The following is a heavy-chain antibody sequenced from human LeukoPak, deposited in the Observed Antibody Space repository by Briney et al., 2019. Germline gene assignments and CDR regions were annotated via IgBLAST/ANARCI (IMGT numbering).Heavy chain of an antibody. D-gene: IGHD2-15*01. CDR1: GFTFSSYA. CDR2: IYSGGST. Sequence: GGSLRLSCAASGFTFSSYAMSWVRQAPGKGLEWVSVIYSGGSTYYADSVKGRFTISRDNSKNTLYLQMNSLRAEDTAVYYCARDGRYCSGGSCYDYWGQGTLVTVSS. J-gene: IGHJ4*02. V-gene: IGHV3-53*01. CDR3: ARDGRYCSGGSCYDY.